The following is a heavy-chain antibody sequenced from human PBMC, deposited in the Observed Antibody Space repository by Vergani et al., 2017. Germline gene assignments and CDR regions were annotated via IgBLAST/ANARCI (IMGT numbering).Heavy chain of an antibody. J-gene: IGHJ4*02. Sequence: QVQLVQSGAEVQKPGASVKVSCRASGYSFSSYDISWVRQATGQGLEWMGWMNPNSGTTGYAQKFQGRVTMTRNTSINTAYMELSRLSFEDAAVYYCARAYYGSGSYQDYWGQGTLVTVSS. CDR1: GYSFSSYD. D-gene: IGHD3-10*01. CDR2: MNPNSGTT. V-gene: IGHV1-8*01. CDR3: ARAYYGSGSYQDY.